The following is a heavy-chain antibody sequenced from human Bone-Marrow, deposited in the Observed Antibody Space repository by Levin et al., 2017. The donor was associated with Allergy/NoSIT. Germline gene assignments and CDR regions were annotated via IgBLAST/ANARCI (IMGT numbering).Heavy chain of an antibody. CDR3: VRQEDQRTVKYFHH. D-gene: IGHD4-11*01. Sequence: PGGSLRLSCAASGFTFSSYWMNWVRQAPGKGLEWVANIKQDGSEKYYVDSVKGRFTISRDNVKNSLYLQMNNLRAEDTAVYYCVRQEDQRTVKYFHHWGQGTLVTVSS. J-gene: IGHJ1*01. CDR2: IKQDGSEK. CDR1: GFTFSSYW. V-gene: IGHV3-7*01.